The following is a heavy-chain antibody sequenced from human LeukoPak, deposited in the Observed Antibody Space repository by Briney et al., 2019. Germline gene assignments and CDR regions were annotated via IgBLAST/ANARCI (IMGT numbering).Heavy chain of an antibody. CDR2: VYYSGTT. D-gene: IGHD2-15*01. V-gene: IGHV4-59*01. CDR1: GGSIRRYY. CDR3: TRSLYHCSGGACYREDSLGY. Sequence: PSETLSLTCTVSGGSIRRYYWSWLRQPPGKGLEWIGYVYYSGTTNYNPSLKSRVTISVDTSKNQFSLKLSSVTAADTAVYYCTRSLYHCSGGACYREDSLGYWGQGTLVTVTS. J-gene: IGHJ4*02.